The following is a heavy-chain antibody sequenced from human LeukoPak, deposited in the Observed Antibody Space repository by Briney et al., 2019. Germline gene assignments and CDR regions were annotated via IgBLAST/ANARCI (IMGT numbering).Heavy chain of an antibody. CDR3: ARVYTYYFDY. CDR2: ISSSGSTI. J-gene: IGHJ4*02. V-gene: IGHV3-21*04. CDR1: GFTFSSYA. Sequence: GGSLRLSCAASGFTFSSYAMSWVRQAPGKGLEWVSAISSSGSTIYYADSVKGRFTISRDNAKNSLYLQMNSLRAEDTAVYYCARVYTYYFDYWGQGTLVTVSS. D-gene: IGHD1-14*01.